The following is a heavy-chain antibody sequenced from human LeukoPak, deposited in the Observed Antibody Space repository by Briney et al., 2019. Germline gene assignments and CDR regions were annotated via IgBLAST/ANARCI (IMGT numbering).Heavy chain of an antibody. CDR3: ARSVEGYCSGGSCDSYYYYMDV. V-gene: IGHV4-34*01. Sequence: PSETLSLTCAVYGGSFSGYYWSWIRQPPGKGLEWIGEINHSGSTNYNPSLKSRVTISVDTSKNQFSLKLSSVTAADTAVYYCARSVEGYCSGGSCDSYYYYMDVWGKGTTVTVSS. J-gene: IGHJ6*03. CDR1: GGSFSGYY. CDR2: INHSGST. D-gene: IGHD2-15*01.